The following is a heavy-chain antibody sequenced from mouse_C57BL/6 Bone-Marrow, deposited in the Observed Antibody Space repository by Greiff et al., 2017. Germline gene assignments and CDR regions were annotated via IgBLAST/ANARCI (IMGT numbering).Heavy chain of an antibody. CDR1: GFNIKDDY. Sequence: VQLQQSGAELVRPGASVKLSCTASGFNIKDDYMHWVKQRPEQGLEWIGRIDPENGDTEYAAKFQGKATITVDTSSNTTYLQLSSLTSEDTAVYYGTRIAYWGQGTLVTVSA. CDR2: IDPENGDT. CDR3: TRIAY. J-gene: IGHJ3*01. V-gene: IGHV14-4*01.